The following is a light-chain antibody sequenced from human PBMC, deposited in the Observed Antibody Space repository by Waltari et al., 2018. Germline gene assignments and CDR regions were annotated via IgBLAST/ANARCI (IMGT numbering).Light chain of an antibody. J-gene: IGKJ4*01. CDR1: QSVGTS. V-gene: IGKV3-11*01. Sequence: EIVLTQSPATLPSSPGERATLSCRASQSVGTSLAWYQQKPGQAPRILIWDASNRARGTPARFSVSGSGTDFTLTISGLEPEDFAVYYCQQRSNWPPELTFGGGTKVEIK. CDR3: QQRSNWPPELT. CDR2: DAS.